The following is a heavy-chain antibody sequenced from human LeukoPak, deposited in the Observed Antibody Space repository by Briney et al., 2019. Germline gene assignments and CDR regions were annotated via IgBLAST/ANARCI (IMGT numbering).Heavy chain of an antibody. CDR1: GFTFSNYW. V-gene: IGHV3-7*01. D-gene: IGHD1-14*01. CDR3: ARDWYHAIDY. Sequence: GGSLRLSCVASGFTFSNYWMSWVRQAPGKGLEWVANIKGDGSEKCYVDSVKGRFTISRDNSKNTLYLQMNSLRVEDTAIYYCARDWYHAIDYWGQGALVTVSS. J-gene: IGHJ4*02. CDR2: IKGDGSEK.